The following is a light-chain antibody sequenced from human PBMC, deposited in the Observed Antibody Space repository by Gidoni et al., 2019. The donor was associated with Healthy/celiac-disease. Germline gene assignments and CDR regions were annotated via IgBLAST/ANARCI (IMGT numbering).Light chain of an antibody. V-gene: IGLV2-14*01. CDR2: EVS. CDR1: SSDVGGYNY. Sequence: GQSITISCTGTSSDVGGYNYVSWYQQHPGKAPPLMIYEVSNRPSGVSNRFSGSKSGNTASLTISGLQAEDEADYYCSSYTSSSTLVFGGGTKLTVL. CDR3: SSYTSSSTLV. J-gene: IGLJ2*01.